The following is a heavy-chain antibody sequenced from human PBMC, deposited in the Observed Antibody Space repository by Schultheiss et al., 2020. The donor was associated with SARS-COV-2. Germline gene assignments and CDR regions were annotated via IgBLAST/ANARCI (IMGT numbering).Heavy chain of an antibody. V-gene: IGHV3-21*05. Sequence: GGSLRLSCAASGFTFSSYWMSWVRQAPGKGLEWVSYISSSSSYIYYADSVKGRFTISRDNAKNSLYLQMNSLRAEDTAVYYCARDSYDYVWGSYRYTYYFDYWGQGTLVTVSS. CDR1: GFTFSSYW. CDR3: ARDSYDYVWGSYRYTYYFDY. J-gene: IGHJ4*02. D-gene: IGHD3-16*02. CDR2: ISSSSSYI.